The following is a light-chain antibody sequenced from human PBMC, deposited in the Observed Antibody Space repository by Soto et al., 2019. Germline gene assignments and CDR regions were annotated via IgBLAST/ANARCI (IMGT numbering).Light chain of an antibody. J-gene: IGLJ7*01. CDR3: SSYRGFVTLV. V-gene: IGLV2-14*01. CDR1: DSDIGAYDF. Sequence: QSALTQPASMSGSAGQSLTISCTGTDSDIGAYDFVSWYQHHAGKAPRLIIYEVTHRPSEVSSRFSASKSGNTASLTISGLQAEDEALYYCSSYRGFVTLVFGGGTQLTVL. CDR2: EVT.